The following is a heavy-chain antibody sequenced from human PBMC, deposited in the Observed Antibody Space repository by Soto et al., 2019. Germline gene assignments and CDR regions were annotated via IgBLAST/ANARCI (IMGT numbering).Heavy chain of an antibody. Sequence: SVKVSCKASGGTFSSYAISWVRQAPGQGLEWMGGIIPIFGTANYAQKFQGRVTITADESTSTAYMELRSLRSDDTAVYYCARVGEYCSSTSCLDYWGQGTLVTVSS. CDR1: GGTFSSYA. CDR3: ARVGEYCSSTSCLDY. D-gene: IGHD2-2*01. V-gene: IGHV1-69*13. CDR2: IIPIFGTA. J-gene: IGHJ4*02.